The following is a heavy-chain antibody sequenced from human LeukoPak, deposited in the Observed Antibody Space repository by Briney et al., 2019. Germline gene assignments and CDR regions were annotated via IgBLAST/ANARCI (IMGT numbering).Heavy chain of an antibody. CDR2: ISWDGDST. Sequence: GGSLRLSCAASGFTFDDYAMHWVRQAPGKGLEWVSLISWDGDSTYYADSVRGRFTISRDNSKNSLYLQMNSLRAEDTAVYYCRDAFDYWGQGTLVTVSS. V-gene: IGHV3-43D*03. J-gene: IGHJ4*02. CDR1: GFTFDDYA. CDR3: RDAFDY.